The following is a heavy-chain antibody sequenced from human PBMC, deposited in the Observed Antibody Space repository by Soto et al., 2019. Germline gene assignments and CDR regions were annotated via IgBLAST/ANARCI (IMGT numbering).Heavy chain of an antibody. Sequence: EVQLLESGGGLVQPGGSLRLSCSASGFTFSTQAMTWVRQAPGKGLEWVAALISSGESPDYANSVKGRFTISRDNSKNTLYLKMNSLRADDTAVYYCAKYLHGSGWSCDQWGQGTVVTVSS. CDR2: LISSGESP. CDR3: AKYLHGSGWSCDQ. D-gene: IGHD6-19*01. V-gene: IGHV3-23*01. CDR1: GFTFSTQA. J-gene: IGHJ4*02.